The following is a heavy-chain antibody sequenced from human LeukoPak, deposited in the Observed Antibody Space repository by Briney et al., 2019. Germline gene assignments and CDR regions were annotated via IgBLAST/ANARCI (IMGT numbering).Heavy chain of an antibody. CDR1: GFTVSTNY. D-gene: IGHD3-10*01. J-gene: IGHJ4*02. Sequence: PGGSLRLSGAASGFTVSTNYMSWVRQAPGKGLEWVSVIYSGDTTFYADSVRGKFTISRDNSKNTLYLQMNSLRAEDTAVYYCASILRSSSGYYFDYWGQGTLVTVSS. V-gene: IGHV3-66*01. CDR2: IYSGDTT. CDR3: ASILRSSSGYYFDY.